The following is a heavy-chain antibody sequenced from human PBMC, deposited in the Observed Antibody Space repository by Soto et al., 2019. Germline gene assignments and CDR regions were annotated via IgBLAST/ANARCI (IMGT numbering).Heavy chain of an antibody. Sequence: PGESLKISCKGSGYSFTSYWIGWVRQMPGKGLEWKGIIYPGDSDTRYSPSFQGQVTISADKSISTAYLQWSSLKASDTAMYYCARTAQQLVPIPYYYGMDVWGQGTTVTVSS. J-gene: IGHJ6*02. CDR2: IYPGDSDT. CDR1: GYSFTSYW. V-gene: IGHV5-51*01. D-gene: IGHD6-13*01. CDR3: ARTAQQLVPIPYYYGMDV.